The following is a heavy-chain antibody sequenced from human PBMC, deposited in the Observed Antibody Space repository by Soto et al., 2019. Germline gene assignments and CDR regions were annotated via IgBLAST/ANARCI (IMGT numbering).Heavy chain of an antibody. CDR3: VGSGYSPFDY. CDR1: GGSISSSSYF. J-gene: IGHJ4*02. V-gene: IGHV4-39*01. D-gene: IGHD3-22*01. CDR2: IYYSGST. Sequence: SSETLSLTCTVSGGSISSSSYFWGWIRQPPGKGLEWIGSIYYSGSTYYNPSLKSRVTISVDTSKNQFSLKLSSVTAADTAVYYCVGSGYSPFDYWGQGTLVTVSS.